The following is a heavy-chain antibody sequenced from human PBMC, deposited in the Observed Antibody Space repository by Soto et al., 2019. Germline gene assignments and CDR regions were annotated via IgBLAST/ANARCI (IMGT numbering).Heavy chain of an antibody. J-gene: IGHJ5*02. Sequence: SETLSLTCTVSGGSISSYYWSWIRQPPGKGLEWIGYIYYSGSTNYNPSLKSRVTISVDTSKNQFSLKLSSVTAADTAVYYCARGEGGYNWFDPWRQGTLVTVSS. CDR1: GGSISSYY. V-gene: IGHV4-59*01. CDR2: IYYSGST. D-gene: IGHD1-26*01. CDR3: ARGEGGYNWFDP.